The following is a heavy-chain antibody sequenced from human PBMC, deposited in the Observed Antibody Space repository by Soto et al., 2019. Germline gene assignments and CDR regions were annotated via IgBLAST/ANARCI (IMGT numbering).Heavy chain of an antibody. CDR2: TRNKANGYTT. Sequence: EVQLVESGGGLVQPGGSLRLSCVASGFTFSDHYMDWLRQAPGKGLEWVGRTRNKANGYTTEYAASVKGRFIISRDDSKNSLSLQMNSLKTEDTAVYYCARELMTTVTFFDYWGQGTLVTVSS. J-gene: IGHJ4*02. CDR1: GFTFSDHY. CDR3: ARELMTTVTFFDY. D-gene: IGHD4-17*01. V-gene: IGHV3-72*01.